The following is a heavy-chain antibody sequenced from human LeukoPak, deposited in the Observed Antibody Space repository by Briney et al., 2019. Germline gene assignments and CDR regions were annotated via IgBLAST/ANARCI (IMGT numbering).Heavy chain of an antibody. CDR1: GGTFSSFA. CDR3: AIEGYYDSSGYYFNFDY. Sequence: ASVKVSCKASGGTFSSFAISWVRQAPGQGLEWMGIINPSGGSTSYAQKFQGRVTMTRDTSTSTVYMELSSLRSEDTAVYYCAIEGYYDSSGYYFNFDYWGQGTLVTVSS. D-gene: IGHD3-22*01. J-gene: IGHJ4*02. CDR2: INPSGGST. V-gene: IGHV1-46*01.